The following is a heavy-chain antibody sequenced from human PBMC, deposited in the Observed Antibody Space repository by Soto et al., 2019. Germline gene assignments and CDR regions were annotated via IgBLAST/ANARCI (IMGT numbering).Heavy chain of an antibody. CDR1: GYSFTSYA. Sequence: ASVKGSCKASGYSFTSYAMHWVRQAPGQRLEWMGRINAGNGETKYAQKFQGRVTITTDKSTSTAYMELSSLRSEDTAVYYCEGSIFGVVIKEVRDYWGQGTLVTVSS. CDR3: EGSIFGVVIKEVRDY. J-gene: IGHJ4*02. V-gene: IGHV1-3*01. CDR2: INAGNGET. D-gene: IGHD3-3*01.